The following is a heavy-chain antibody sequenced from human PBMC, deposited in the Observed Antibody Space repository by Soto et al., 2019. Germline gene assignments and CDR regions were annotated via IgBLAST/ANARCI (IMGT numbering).Heavy chain of an antibody. V-gene: IGHV3-11*01. CDR3: ARDREYQLLPFGY. J-gene: IGHJ4*02. CDR1: GFTFSDYY. D-gene: IGHD2-2*01. CDR2: ISSSGSTI. Sequence: PEESLRLSCAASGFTFSDYYMSWIRQAPGKGLEWVSYISSSGSTIYYADSVKGRFTISRDNAKNSLYLQMNSLRAEDTAVYYCARDREYQLLPFGYWGQGTLVTVSS.